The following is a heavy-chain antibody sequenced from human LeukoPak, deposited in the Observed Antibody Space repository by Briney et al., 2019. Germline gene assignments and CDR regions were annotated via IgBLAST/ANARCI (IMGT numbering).Heavy chain of an antibody. CDR1: GGSISSYF. CDR2: ISYSGST. J-gene: IGHJ4*02. D-gene: IGHD6-13*01. CDR3: ARDSSNCYEAVYFDF. V-gene: IGHV4-59*01. Sequence: SETLSQACTVSGGSISSYFWSWIRQPPGKGLEWIGYISYSGSTNYNPSLKSRVTISVDTSKNQFSLRLSSVTAADTAMYYCARDSSNCYEAVYFDFWGQGTLVTVSS.